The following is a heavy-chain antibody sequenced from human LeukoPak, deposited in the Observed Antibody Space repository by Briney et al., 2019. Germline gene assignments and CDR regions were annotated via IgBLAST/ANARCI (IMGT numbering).Heavy chain of an antibody. J-gene: IGHJ6*02. V-gene: IGHV3-30*18. CDR1: GFTFSSYG. CDR3: AKVEGVVVITDYYYYGMDV. Sequence: PGGSLRLSCAASGFTFSSYGMHWVRQAPGKGLEWVAVISYDGSNKYYADSVKGRFTISRDNSKNTLYLQMNSLRAEDTAVYYCAKVEGVVVITDYYYYGMDVWGQGTTVTVSS. D-gene: IGHD3-22*01. CDR2: ISYDGSNK.